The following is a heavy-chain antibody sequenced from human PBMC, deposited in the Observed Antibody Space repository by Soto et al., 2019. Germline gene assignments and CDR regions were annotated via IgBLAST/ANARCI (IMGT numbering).Heavy chain of an antibody. CDR3: AKILYPDYYDSSGYYMNYYGMDV. Sequence: GSLRLSCAASGFTFSSYAMSWVRQAPGKGLEWVSAISGSGGSTYYADSVKGRFTISRDNSKNTLYLQMNSLRAEDTAVYYCAKILYPDYYDSSGYYMNYYGMDVWGQGTTVTVSS. V-gene: IGHV3-23*01. CDR2: ISGSGGST. J-gene: IGHJ6*02. D-gene: IGHD3-22*01. CDR1: GFTFSSYA.